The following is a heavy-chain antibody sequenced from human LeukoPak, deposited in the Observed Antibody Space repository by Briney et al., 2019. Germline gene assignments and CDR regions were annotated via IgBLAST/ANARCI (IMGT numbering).Heavy chain of an antibody. Sequence: GGSLRLSCAASGFTTSRHAMSWVRQAPGKGLEWVSLILNTGGSTYYADSVRDRFTVSRDNSKNMLYLQMNSLRPEDTALYYCAVSGYGDTDLWGQGTLVTVSS. D-gene: IGHD4-17*01. CDR1: GFTTSRHA. CDR2: ILNTGGST. CDR3: AVSGYGDTDL. V-gene: IGHV3-23*01. J-gene: IGHJ5*02.